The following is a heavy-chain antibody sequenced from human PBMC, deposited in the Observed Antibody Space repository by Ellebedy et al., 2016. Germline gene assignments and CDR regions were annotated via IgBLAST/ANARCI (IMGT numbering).Heavy chain of an antibody. J-gene: IGHJ4*02. V-gene: IGHV3-21*01. CDR2: ISSSSSYI. D-gene: IGHD5-24*01. Sequence: GESLKISCAASGFTFSSYSMNWVRQAPGKGLEWVSSISSSSSYIYYADSVKGRFTISRDNSKNTLYLQMNSLRAEDTAVYYCARGRDGYNWYYFDYWGQGTLVTVSS. CDR1: GFTFSSYS. CDR3: ARGRDGYNWYYFDY.